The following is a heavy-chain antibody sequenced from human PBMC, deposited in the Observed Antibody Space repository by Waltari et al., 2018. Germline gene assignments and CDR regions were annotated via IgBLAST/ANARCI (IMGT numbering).Heavy chain of an antibody. CDR3: ARDSAHSSSWYGGDWFDP. Sequence: QVQLVQSGAAVKKPGASVKVSCKASGYTFSDYSMHWVRQAPGQGLEWMGWINPNSGGTNYAQKFQGRVTMTRDTSISTASMELRRLRSDDTAIYYCARDSAHSSSWYGGDWFDPWGQGTLVTVSS. J-gene: IGHJ5*02. CDR1: GYTFSDYS. V-gene: IGHV1-2*02. D-gene: IGHD6-13*01. CDR2: INPNSGGT.